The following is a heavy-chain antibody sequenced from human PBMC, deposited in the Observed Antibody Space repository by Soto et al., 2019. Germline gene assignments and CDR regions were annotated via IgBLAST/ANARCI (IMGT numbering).Heavy chain of an antibody. V-gene: IGHV3-49*04. CDR1: GFTSDEYDYG. CDR3: SRDGDYYGLDV. D-gene: IGHD3-3*01. Sequence: GGSLRLSCSFSGFTSDEYDYGVTWVRQAPGKGLEWLGLIAGKTYGGTTQYAASVKGRFTMSRDDSKDVAYLQIRDLGIDDTAIYFCSRDGDYYGLDVWGQGTTVTVSS. J-gene: IGHJ6*02. CDR2: IAGKTYGGTT.